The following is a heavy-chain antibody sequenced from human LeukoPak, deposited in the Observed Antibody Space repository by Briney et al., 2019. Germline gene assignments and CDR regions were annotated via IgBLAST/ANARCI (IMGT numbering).Heavy chain of an antibody. CDR3: ARDPTAIIAASTLNWFDP. Sequence: GASVKVSCKASGYTFTGYYIHWVRQAPGQGLEWMGWINPNSGGTDYAQKFQGRVTMTRDTSISTAYMELSRLRSDDTAVYYCARDPTAIIAASTLNWFDPWGQGTLVTVSS. CDR2: INPNSGGT. V-gene: IGHV1-2*02. D-gene: IGHD6-13*01. CDR1: GYTFTGYY. J-gene: IGHJ5*02.